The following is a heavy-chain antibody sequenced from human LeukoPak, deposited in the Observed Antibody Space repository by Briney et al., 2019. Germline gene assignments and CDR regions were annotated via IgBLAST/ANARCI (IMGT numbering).Heavy chain of an antibody. J-gene: IGHJ4*02. D-gene: IGHD3-16*02. CDR2: TGCST. Sequence: TGCSTYYAASVKGRFTISRDNSKNTLYLQMNSLRAEDTAVYYCARGSYRSMVDYWGQGTLVTVSS. V-gene: IGHV3-66*01. CDR3: ARGSYRSMVDY.